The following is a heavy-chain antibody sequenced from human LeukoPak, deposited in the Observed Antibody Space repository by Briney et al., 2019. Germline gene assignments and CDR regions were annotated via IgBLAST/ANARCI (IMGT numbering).Heavy chain of an antibody. CDR3: ARESLTYSGSYY. D-gene: IGHD1-26*01. J-gene: IGHJ4*02. CDR1: GYTFTSHL. V-gene: IGHV1-46*01. Sequence: GASVKVSCKASGYTFTSHLMHWVRQAPGQGLEWMGIINPSGGSTSYAQKFQGRVTMTRDTSTSTVYMELSSLRSEDTAVCYCARESLTYSGSYYWGQGTLVTVSS. CDR2: INPSGGST.